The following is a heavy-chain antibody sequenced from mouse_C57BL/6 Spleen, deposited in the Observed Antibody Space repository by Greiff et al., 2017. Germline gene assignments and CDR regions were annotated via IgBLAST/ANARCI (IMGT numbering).Heavy chain of an antibody. D-gene: IGHD2-1*01. Sequence: QVQLQQPGAELVKPGASVKLSCKASGYTFTSYWMHWVKQRPGRGLEWIGRIDPNSGGTKYNEKFKSKATLTVDKPSSTAYMQLSSLTSEDSAVYYCASQEIYYTNYAMDYWGQGTSVTVSS. CDR1: GYTFTSYW. CDR3: ASQEIYYTNYAMDY. CDR2: IDPNSGGT. J-gene: IGHJ4*01. V-gene: IGHV1-72*01.